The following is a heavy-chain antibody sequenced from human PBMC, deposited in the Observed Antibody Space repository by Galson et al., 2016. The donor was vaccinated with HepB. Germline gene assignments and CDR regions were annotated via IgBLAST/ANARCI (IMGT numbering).Heavy chain of an antibody. D-gene: IGHD2/OR15-2a*01. CDR2: MSYTGNT. V-gene: IGHV4-61*01. J-gene: IGHJ4*02. CDR1: DGSVSSGKYY. CDR3: ARSSGNTEYHRIV. Sequence: QVQLQESGPGLVKPSETLSLMCTVSDGSVSSGKYYWTWLRQPPGKTLEWIAYMSYTGNTNSNPSLKSRVTLSMDRSKSQFSLKLGSVTAADTALYYCARSSGNTEYHRIVWGQGTLVTVSS.